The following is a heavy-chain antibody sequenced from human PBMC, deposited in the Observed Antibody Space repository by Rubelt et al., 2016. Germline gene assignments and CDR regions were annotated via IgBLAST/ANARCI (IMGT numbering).Heavy chain of an antibody. CDR3: ARGVTDGAFDI. Sequence: QVQLQESGPGLVKPSETLSLTCTVSGGSISSYYWSWIRQPPGKGLEWIGEINHSGSTNYNPSLTSRVTISVDPSMNQVSLKLSSVTAADTAVYYCARGVTDGAFDIWGQGTMVTVSS. V-gene: IGHV4-34*01. CDR1: GGSISSYY. D-gene: IGHD3-16*01. J-gene: IGHJ3*02. CDR2: INHSGST.